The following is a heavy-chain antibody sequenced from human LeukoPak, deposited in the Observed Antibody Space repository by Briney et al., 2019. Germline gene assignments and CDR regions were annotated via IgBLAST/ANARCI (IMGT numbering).Heavy chain of an antibody. CDR1: GFTFSSYS. D-gene: IGHD1-26*01. Sequence: GGSLRLPCAASGFTFSSYSMNWVRQAPGRGLEWVSSISSRSSHIYYADSVKGRFTISRDNAKNSLYLQMNSLRAEDTAVYYCARDLSGSYRYHFDYWGQGTLVTVSS. V-gene: IGHV3-21*01. J-gene: IGHJ4*02. CDR2: ISSRSSHI. CDR3: ARDLSGSYRYHFDY.